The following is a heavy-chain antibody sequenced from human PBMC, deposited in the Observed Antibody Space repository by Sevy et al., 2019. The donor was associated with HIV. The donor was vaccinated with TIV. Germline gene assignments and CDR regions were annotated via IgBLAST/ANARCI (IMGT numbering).Heavy chain of an antibody. CDR2: ISSSGSYI. CDR3: AREDYRNYYFYAMDV. D-gene: IGHD3-16*02. CDR1: GFIFSNYG. J-gene: IGHJ6*02. Sequence: GGYLRLSCAASGFIFSNYGMNWVRQAPGKGLEWVSSISSSGSYIYYGDSMKGRFTISRDNAKNSLFLQMNSLRAEDTAVYYCAREDYRNYYFYAMDVWGQGTTVTVSS. V-gene: IGHV3-21*01.